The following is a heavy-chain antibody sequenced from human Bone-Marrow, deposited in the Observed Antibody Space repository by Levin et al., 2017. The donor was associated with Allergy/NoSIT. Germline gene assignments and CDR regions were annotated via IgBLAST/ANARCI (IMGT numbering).Heavy chain of an antibody. V-gene: IGHV4-31*03. CDR2: VHDSGRT. CDR3: ARAATYFGSSLYYYFMDV. Sequence: PSETLSLTCIVSGGSISSSRYFWSWIRQHPGAGLELIGFVHDSGRTYYSPSLKSRVAISIETSKNLFSLRLSSVTAADTAVYHCARAATYFGSSLYYYFMDVWGKGTTVTVS. CDR1: GGSISSSRYF. J-gene: IGHJ6*03. D-gene: IGHD6-13*01.